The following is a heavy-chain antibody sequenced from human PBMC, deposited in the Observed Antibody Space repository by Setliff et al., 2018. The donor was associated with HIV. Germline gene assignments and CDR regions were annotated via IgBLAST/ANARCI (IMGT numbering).Heavy chain of an antibody. CDR3: ASGSPFDGFDM. D-gene: IGHD1-26*01. Sequence: SETLSLTCTVSGGSMSTHYWSWIRQTPGKGLEWIGHIYTTGSAHYNPSLRSRVTISIDTSKSHFSLRLKSVTAADTALYYCASGSPFDGFDMWGQGTMVTVSS. CDR2: IYTTGSA. V-gene: IGHV4-59*11. CDR1: GGSMSTHY. J-gene: IGHJ3*02.